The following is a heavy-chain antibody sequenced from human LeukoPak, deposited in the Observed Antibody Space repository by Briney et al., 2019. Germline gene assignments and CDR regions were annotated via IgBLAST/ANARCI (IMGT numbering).Heavy chain of an antibody. J-gene: IGHJ6*03. CDR1: GGSISSYY. V-gene: IGHV4-59*01. Sequence: SETLSLTCTVSGGSISSYYWSWIRQPPGKGLEWIGYIYYSGSTDYNPSLKSRVTISVDTSKNQFSLKLSSVTAADTAVYYCARAFYPGYYSYMAVWGKGTTVTVSS. CDR3: ARAFYPGYYSYMAV. D-gene: IGHD3-3*02. CDR2: IYYSGST.